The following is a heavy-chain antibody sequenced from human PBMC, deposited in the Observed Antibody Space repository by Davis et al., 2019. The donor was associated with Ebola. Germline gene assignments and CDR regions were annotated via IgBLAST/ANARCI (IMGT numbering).Heavy chain of an antibody. CDR1: GFTFSSYA. V-gene: IGHV3-21*01. Sequence: PGGSLRLSCAASGFTFSSYAMSWVRQAPGKGLEWVSSISSSSTYIYYADSVRGRFTISRDNGQNSLFLQMNSLRAEDTALYYCARTADYVGFDYYYHAMDVWGKGTTVTVSS. J-gene: IGHJ6*04. CDR3: ARTADYVGFDYYYHAMDV. CDR2: ISSSSTYI. D-gene: IGHD4-17*01.